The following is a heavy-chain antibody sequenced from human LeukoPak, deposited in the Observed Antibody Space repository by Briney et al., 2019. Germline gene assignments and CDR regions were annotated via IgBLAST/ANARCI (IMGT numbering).Heavy chain of an antibody. D-gene: IGHD6-6*01. CDR2: IYYSGST. J-gene: IGHJ4*02. V-gene: IGHV4-59*01. CDR1: GGSISSYY. CDR3: AREYSSSFDY. Sequence: PSETLSLTCTVSGGSISSYYWSWIRQPPGKGLEWIGYIYYSGSTNYNPSLKSRVTISVDTSKNQFSLELSSVTAADTAVYYCAREYSSSFDYWGQGTLVTVSS.